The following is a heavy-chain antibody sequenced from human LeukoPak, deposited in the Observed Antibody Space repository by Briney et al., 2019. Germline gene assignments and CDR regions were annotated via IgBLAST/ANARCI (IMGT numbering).Heavy chain of an antibody. CDR3: ARGSVLLSMDV. D-gene: IGHD3-10*01. V-gene: IGHV4-34*01. CDR1: GGAFSGYY. J-gene: IGHJ6*03. CDR2: INHSGST. Sequence: SETLSLTCAVYGGAFSGYYWSWIRQPPGKGLEWIGEINHSGSTSYNPSLKSRVTISVDTSKNQLSLKLSSVTAADTAVYYCARGSVLLSMDVWGKGTTVTISS.